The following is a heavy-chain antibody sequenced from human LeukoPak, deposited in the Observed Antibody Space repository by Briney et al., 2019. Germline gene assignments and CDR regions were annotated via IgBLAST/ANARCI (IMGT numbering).Heavy chain of an antibody. D-gene: IGHD2-2*01. CDR1: GFTFSSYG. Sequence: GGSLRLSCAASGFTFSSYGMHWVRQAPGKGLEWVAFIRYDGSNKYYADSVRGRFTISRDNSKNTLYLQMNSLRAEDTAVYYCGKAQWADYRYCSSTSCRYYFDYWGQGTLVTVSS. J-gene: IGHJ4*02. CDR2: IRYDGSNK. CDR3: GKAQWADYRYCSSTSCRYYFDY. V-gene: IGHV3-30*02.